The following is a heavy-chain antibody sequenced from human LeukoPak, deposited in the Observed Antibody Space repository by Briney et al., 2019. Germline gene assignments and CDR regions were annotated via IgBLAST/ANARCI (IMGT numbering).Heavy chain of an antibody. J-gene: IGHJ4*02. Sequence: PSETLSLTCTVSGGSISSYYWSWIRQPPGKGLEWIGYIYYSGSTNYNPSLKSRVTISVDTSKNQFSLKLSSVTAADTAVYYCARDRYSTGYYENWGQGTLVTVSS. CDR3: ARDRYSTGYYEN. D-gene: IGHD6-19*01. V-gene: IGHV4-59*12. CDR2: IYYSGST. CDR1: GGSISSYY.